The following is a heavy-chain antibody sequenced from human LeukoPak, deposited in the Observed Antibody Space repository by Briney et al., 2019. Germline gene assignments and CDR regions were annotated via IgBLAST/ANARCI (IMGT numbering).Heavy chain of an antibody. D-gene: IGHD3-10*01. Sequence: QPGGSLRLSCAASGFTFSSYGMHWVRQAPGKGLEWVAVIWYDGSNKYYAGSVKGRFTISRDNSKNTLYLQMNSLRAEDTAVYYCARDSESPPYYYGMDVWGQGTTVTVSS. V-gene: IGHV3-33*01. CDR1: GFTFSSYG. J-gene: IGHJ6*02. CDR2: IWYDGSNK. CDR3: ARDSESPPYYYGMDV.